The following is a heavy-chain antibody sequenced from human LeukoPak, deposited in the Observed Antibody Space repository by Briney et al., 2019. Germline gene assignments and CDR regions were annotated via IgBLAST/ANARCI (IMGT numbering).Heavy chain of an antibody. CDR2: ISSSSSYI. V-gene: IGHV3-21*01. D-gene: IGHD1-14*01. CDR3: ASTQRKDDGEVQILSEPPVPYYMDV. Sequence: GGSLRLSCAASGFTFSSYSMNWVRQAPGKGLEWVSSISSSSSYIYYADSVKGRFTISRDNAKNSLYLQMNSLRAEDTAVYYCASTQRKDDGEVQILSEPPVPYYMDVWGKGTTVTVSS. CDR1: GFTFSSYS. J-gene: IGHJ6*03.